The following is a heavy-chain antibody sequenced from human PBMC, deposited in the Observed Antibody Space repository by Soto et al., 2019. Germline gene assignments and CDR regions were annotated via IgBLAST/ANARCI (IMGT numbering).Heavy chain of an antibody. CDR1: GGTFSSYA. D-gene: IGHD4-17*01. J-gene: IGHJ3*02. CDR2: IIPIFGTA. CDR3: AREDGERAFDI. V-gene: IGHV1-69*05. Sequence: SVKVSCKASGGTFSSYAISWVRQAPGQGLEWMGGIIPIFGTANYAQKFQGRVTITRDTSASTAYMELSSLRSEDTAVYYCAREDGERAFDIWGQGTMVTVSS.